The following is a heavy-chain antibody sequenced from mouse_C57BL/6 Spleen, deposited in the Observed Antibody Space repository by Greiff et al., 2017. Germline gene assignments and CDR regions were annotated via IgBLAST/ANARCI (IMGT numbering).Heavy chain of an antibody. Sequence: VQLQQSGPELVKPGASVKMSCKASGYTFTDYNMHWVKQSHGKSLEWIGYINPNNGGTSYNQKFKGKATLTVNKSSSTAYMELRSLTSEDSAVYYCAREGYYDYDVEAMDYWGQGTSVTVSS. J-gene: IGHJ4*01. CDR2: INPNNGGT. D-gene: IGHD2-4*01. CDR1: GYTFTDYN. CDR3: AREGYYDYDVEAMDY. V-gene: IGHV1-22*01.